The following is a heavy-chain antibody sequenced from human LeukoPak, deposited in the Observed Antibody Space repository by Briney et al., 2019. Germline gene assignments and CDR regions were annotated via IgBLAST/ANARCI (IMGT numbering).Heavy chain of an antibody. V-gene: IGHV3-21*01. CDR3: ARDSTYYYGSSGYYP. J-gene: IGHJ4*02. Sequence: PGGSLRLSCAASGFTFSSYAMNWVRQAPGKGLEWVSSISSSSSYIYYADSVKGRFTISRDNAKNSLYLQMNSLRAEDTAVYYCARDSTYYYGSSGYYPRGQGTLVTVSS. CDR1: GFTFSSYA. D-gene: IGHD3-22*01. CDR2: ISSSSSYI.